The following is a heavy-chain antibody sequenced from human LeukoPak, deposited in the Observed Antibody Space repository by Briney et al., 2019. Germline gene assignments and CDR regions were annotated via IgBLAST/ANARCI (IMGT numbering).Heavy chain of an antibody. V-gene: IGHV3-48*03. CDR3: ARDPRYSSSWYEDY. D-gene: IGHD6-13*01. Sequence: PGGSLRLSCAASGFTFSSYEMNWVRQAPGKGLEWVSYISSSGSTIYYADSVKGRFTISRDNAKNSLYLQMNSLRAEDTAVYYCARDPRYSSSWYEDYWGQGTLVTVSS. J-gene: IGHJ4*02. CDR1: GFTFSSYE. CDR2: ISSSGSTI.